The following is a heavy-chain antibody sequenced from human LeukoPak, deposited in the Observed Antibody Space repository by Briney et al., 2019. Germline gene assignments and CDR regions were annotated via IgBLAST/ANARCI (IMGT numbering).Heavy chain of an antibody. D-gene: IGHD3-10*01. CDR1: GFTFSSYE. Sequence: GGSLRLSCAASGFTFSSYEMNWVRQAPGKGLEWVSYISSSDRTKYYADSVKGRFTISRDNAKNSLYLQMNSLRAEDTAVYYCARVVRGVIDYFDYWGQGTLVTVSS. CDR2: ISSSDRTK. J-gene: IGHJ4*02. V-gene: IGHV3-48*03. CDR3: ARVVRGVIDYFDY.